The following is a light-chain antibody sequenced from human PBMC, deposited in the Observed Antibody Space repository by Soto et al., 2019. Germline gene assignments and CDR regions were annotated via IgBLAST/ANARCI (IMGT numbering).Light chain of an antibody. CDR2: EGS. Sequence: QSALTQPPSASGSPGQTVTISCTGGSDDIGTYNYVSWYQQRAGSVPKLMIYEGSKRPSGVSNRFSGSKSGNTASLTISGLQAEDEADYYCCSYAGTYTWVFGGGTKLTVL. CDR1: SDDIGTYNY. CDR3: CSYAGTYTWV. J-gene: IGLJ3*02. V-gene: IGLV2-23*01.